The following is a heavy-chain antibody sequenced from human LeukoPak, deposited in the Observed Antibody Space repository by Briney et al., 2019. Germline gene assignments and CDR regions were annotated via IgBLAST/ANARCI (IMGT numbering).Heavy chain of an antibody. D-gene: IGHD6-6*01. Sequence: GASVKVSCKASGGTFSSYAISWVRQAPGQGLEWMGGIIPIFGTANYAQKFQGRVTITTDESTSTAYMELSSLRSEDTAVYYCARVEYSSSSGVDYYYMDVWGKGTTVTVSS. V-gene: IGHV1-69*05. CDR2: IIPIFGTA. CDR3: ARVEYSSSSGVDYYYMDV. J-gene: IGHJ6*03. CDR1: GGTFSSYA.